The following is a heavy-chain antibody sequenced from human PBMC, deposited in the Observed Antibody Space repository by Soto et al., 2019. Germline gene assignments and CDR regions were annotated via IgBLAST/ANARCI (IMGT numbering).Heavy chain of an antibody. CDR3: EKDHGYTFGSLNY. Sequence: HVELVQSGADVKKPGASVTISCKASGYTFTDYALHWVRQAPGQRLEWMGWMNAGVGNTLYSQKFQGRITITRDTSASTAYMELNSLKSEDTAIYYCEKDHGYTFGSLNYWGPGTLVTVSS. CDR1: GYTFTDYA. V-gene: IGHV1-3*01. J-gene: IGHJ4*02. D-gene: IGHD5-18*01. CDR2: MNAGVGNT.